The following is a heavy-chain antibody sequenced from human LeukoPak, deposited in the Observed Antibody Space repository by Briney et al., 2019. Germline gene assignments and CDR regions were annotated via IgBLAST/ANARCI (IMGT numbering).Heavy chain of an antibody. V-gene: IGHV4-30-4*08. J-gene: IGHJ4*02. Sequence: SQTLSLTCTISGGSISSGDYYWSWIRQSPGKGLEWIGYIYYSGSTFYNPSLKSRVTISVDTSKNQFSLSLRSVTAADTAVYHCARLVRWTNYFDYWGQGILVTVSS. CDR1: GGSISSGDYY. CDR3: ARLVRWTNYFDY. D-gene: IGHD2-8*01. CDR2: IYYSGST.